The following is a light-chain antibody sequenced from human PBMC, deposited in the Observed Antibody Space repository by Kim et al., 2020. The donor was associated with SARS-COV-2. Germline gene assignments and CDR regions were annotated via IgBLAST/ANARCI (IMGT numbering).Light chain of an antibody. Sequence: GKTVTGPGTRGSGDIASYSVQWYQQRPGGAPPTVIYGDNQRPSGVPDRFSGSIGSSSNSASLAISGLKTEDEADYYCQSYDSRNQVFGGGTQLTVL. CDR2: GDN. CDR1: SGDIASYS. V-gene: IGLV6-57*03. CDR3: QSYDSRNQV. J-gene: IGLJ3*02.